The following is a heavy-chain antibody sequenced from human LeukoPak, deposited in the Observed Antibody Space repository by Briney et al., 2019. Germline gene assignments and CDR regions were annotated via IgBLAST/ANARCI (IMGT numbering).Heavy chain of an antibody. J-gene: IGHJ4*02. D-gene: IGHD6-19*01. CDR2: INHSGST. V-gene: IGHV4-34*01. CDR1: GGSFSGYY. Sequence: PSETLSLTCAVYGGSFSGYYWSWIRQPPGKGLEWIGEINHSGSTNYNPSLKSRVTISVDTSKNQFSLKLSSVTAADTAVYYCARGKAKYSSGWYRVDYWGQGTLVTVSS. CDR3: ARGKAKYSSGWYRVDY.